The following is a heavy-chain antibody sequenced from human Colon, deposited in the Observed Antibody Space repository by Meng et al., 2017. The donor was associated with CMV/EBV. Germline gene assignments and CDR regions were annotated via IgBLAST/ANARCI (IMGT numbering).Heavy chain of an antibody. J-gene: IGHJ4*02. CDR1: GGSISSTNYY. Sequence: SETLSLTCTVSGGSISSTNYYWGWIRQPPGKGMEWIGSIYHSGSTYYNPSLKSRVTISVDTSKNQFSLKLSSVTAADTAVYYCAREPISPIAALDYWGQGTLVTVSS. D-gene: IGHD6-13*01. CDR2: IYHSGST. V-gene: IGHV4-39*07. CDR3: AREPISPIAALDY.